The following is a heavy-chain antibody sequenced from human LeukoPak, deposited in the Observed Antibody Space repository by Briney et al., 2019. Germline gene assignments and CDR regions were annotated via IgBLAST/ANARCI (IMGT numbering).Heavy chain of an antibody. V-gene: IGHV4-4*02. CDR1: GGSISIISSNW. D-gene: IGHD4-23*01. CDR3: ARDLQGRNSITSDWYFDL. J-gene: IGHJ2*01. CDR2: IFHSGST. Sequence: SGTLSLTCAVSGGSISIISSNWWSWVRQPPGKGLEWIGEIFHSGSTNYNPSLKSRVTISVDKSKNQFSLKLSSLTAADTAVYYCARDLQGRNSITSDWYFDLWGRGTLVTVSS.